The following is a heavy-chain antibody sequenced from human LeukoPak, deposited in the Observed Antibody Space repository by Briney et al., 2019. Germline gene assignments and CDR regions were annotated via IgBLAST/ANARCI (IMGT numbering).Heavy chain of an antibody. D-gene: IGHD6-13*01. J-gene: IGHJ5*02. CDR3: ARSLGPSSSWYSNWFDP. Sequence: SETLSLTCTVSGGSISSSSYYWGWIRQPPGKGLEWIGSIYYSGSTYYNPSLKSRVTISVDTSKNQFSLKLSSVTAADTAVYYCARSLGPSSSWYSNWFDPWGQGTLVTVSS. CDR1: GGSISSSSYY. CDR2: IYYSGST. V-gene: IGHV4-39*07.